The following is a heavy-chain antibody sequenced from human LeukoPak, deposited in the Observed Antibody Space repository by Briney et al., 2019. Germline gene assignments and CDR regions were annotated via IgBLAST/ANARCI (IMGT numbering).Heavy chain of an antibody. CDR3: ATINFRPY. Sequence: GGSLRLSCAASGFTFSNAWMSWVRQPPGKGLEWIAYIRSGATTIYYADSVKGRFTISRDDAKNSLFLQMNSLRAEDTAIYYCATINFRPYWGQGTLVTVSS. J-gene: IGHJ4*02. CDR2: IRSGATTI. CDR1: GFTFSNAW. V-gene: IGHV3-11*01. D-gene: IGHD1-1*01.